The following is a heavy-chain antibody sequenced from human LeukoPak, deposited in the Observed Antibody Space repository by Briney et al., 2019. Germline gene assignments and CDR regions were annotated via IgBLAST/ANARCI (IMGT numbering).Heavy chain of an antibody. J-gene: IGHJ4*02. CDR1: GYTFTSCG. CDR3: ARDLDGSGSYYTDY. V-gene: IGHV1-18*01. D-gene: IGHD3-10*01. CDR2: ISPYSGNT. Sequence: ASVKVSCKTSGYTFTSCGISWVRQAPGQGLEWMGWISPYSGNTNYVQKLQGRVTMTTDTSTSTAYMELRSLRSDDTAVYYCARDLDGSGSYYTDYWGQGTLATASS.